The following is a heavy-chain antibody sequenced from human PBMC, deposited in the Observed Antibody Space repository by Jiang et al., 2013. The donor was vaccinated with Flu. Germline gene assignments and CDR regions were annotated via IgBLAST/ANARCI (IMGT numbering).Heavy chain of an antibody. D-gene: IGHD6-13*01. V-gene: IGHV6-1*01. CDR2: TYYRSKWYN. J-gene: IGHJ6*02. CDR1: GDSVSSNSAA. CDR3: AGGGSSSWYSTDYYGMDV. Sequence: SGDSVSSNSAAWNWIRQSPSRGLEWLGRTYYRSKWYNDYAVSVKSRITINPDTSKNQFSLQLNSVTPEDTAVYYCAGGGSSSWYSTDYYGMDVWGQGTTVTVSS.